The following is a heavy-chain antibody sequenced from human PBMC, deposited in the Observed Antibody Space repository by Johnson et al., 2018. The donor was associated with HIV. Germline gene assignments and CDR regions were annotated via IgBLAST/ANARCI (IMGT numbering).Heavy chain of an antibody. CDR3: ARTSCSGARGLGYDPFDV. V-gene: IGHV3-74*01. D-gene: IGHD2-15*01. CDR2: INGDGSRL. J-gene: IGHJ3*01. CDR1: GFTFSDHW. Sequence: VQLVESGGGLVQPGGSLRLSCGASGFTFSDHWMQWVRQAPGKGLVWVSRINGDGSRLTYADSVKGRFTIARDNAKNTLYLELKSLRSEDTAVYYCARTSCSGARGLGYDPFDVGGQGAMVTVSS.